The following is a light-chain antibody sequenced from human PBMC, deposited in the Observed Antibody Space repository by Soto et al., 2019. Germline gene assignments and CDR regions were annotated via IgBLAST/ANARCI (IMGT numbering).Light chain of an antibody. J-gene: IGLJ1*01. Sequence: QSVLTPPRSVSGSPGQSVTVSCIGTSSDVGGYNSVSWYQEHPGKAPKLMIYDVIKRPSGVPDRFSGSKSGNTASLTISGLLAEDEADYYCCSYVGSYSYVFGTGTKVTVL. CDR1: SSDVGGYNS. CDR3: CSYVGSYSYV. V-gene: IGLV2-11*01. CDR2: DVI.